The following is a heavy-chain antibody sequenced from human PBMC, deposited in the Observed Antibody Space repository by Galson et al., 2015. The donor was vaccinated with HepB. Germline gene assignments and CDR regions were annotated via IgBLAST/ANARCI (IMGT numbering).Heavy chain of an antibody. J-gene: IGHJ3*02. CDR2: ISGSGGST. CDR1: GFTFSSYA. V-gene: IGHV3-23*01. CDR3: AKVRAIWRELLETLLDAFDI. Sequence: SLRLSCAASGFTFSSYAMSWVRQAPGKGLEWVSAISGSGGSTYYADSVKGRFTISRDNSKNTLYLQMNSLRAEDTAVYYCAKVRAIWRELLETLLDAFDIWGQGTMVTVSS. D-gene: IGHD1-26*01.